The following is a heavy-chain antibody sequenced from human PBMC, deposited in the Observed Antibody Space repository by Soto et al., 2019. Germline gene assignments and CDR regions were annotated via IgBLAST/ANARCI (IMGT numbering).Heavy chain of an antibody. D-gene: IGHD2-15*01. CDR3: ARGGGHCSGGSCYSHYYYAKDV. CDR2: TYYRSKWYN. V-gene: IGHV6-1*01. CDR1: GDSVSSNSAA. Sequence: SPTLSLPCAISGDSVSSNSAAWNWIRQSPSRGLEWLGRTYYRSKWYNDYAVSVKSRITINPDTSKNQFSLQLNSLTPEDTAVYYCARGGGHCSGGSCYSHYYYAKDVWGQGTTVTVSS. J-gene: IGHJ6*02.